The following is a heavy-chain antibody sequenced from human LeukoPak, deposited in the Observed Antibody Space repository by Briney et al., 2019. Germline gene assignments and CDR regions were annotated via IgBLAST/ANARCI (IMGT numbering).Heavy chain of an antibody. CDR1: GFTFSSYE. V-gene: IGHV3-48*03. CDR3: XXXXXXXXXXXVVISNNWYFDL. J-gene: IGHJ2*01. Sequence: GGSLRLSCAASGFTFSSYEMNWVRQAPGKGLEWVSYISSSGSTIYYADSVKGRFTISRDNAKNSLYLQMNSLRAEDTAVYYCXXXXXXXXXXXVVISNNWYFDLWGRGTLVTVSS. D-gene: IGHD3-3*01. CDR2: ISSSGSTI.